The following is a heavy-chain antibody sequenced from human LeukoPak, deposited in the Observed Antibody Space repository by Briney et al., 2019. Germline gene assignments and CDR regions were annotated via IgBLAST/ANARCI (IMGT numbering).Heavy chain of an antibody. CDR2: INHSGST. J-gene: IGHJ4*02. Sequence: SETLSLTCAVYGGSFSGYYWSWIRQPPGKGLEWIGEINHSGSTNYNPSLKSRVTISVDTSKNQFSMKLSSVTAADTAVYYCAGVKRGSSWLDCWGQGTLVTVSS. D-gene: IGHD6-13*01. CDR3: AGVKRGSSWLDC. CDR1: GGSFSGYY. V-gene: IGHV4-34*01.